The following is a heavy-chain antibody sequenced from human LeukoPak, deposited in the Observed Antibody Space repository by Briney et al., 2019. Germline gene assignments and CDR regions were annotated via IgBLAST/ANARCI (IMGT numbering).Heavy chain of an antibody. CDR3: ARTPTFGDYFGYYYGMDV. CDR2: VNPNSGNT. J-gene: IGHJ6*02. V-gene: IGHV1-8*01. Sequence: ASVKVSCKASGYTFTSYDINWVRQATGQGLEWMGWVNPNSGNTGYAQKFQGRVTMTRNTSISTAYMELSSLRSEDTAVYYCARTPTFGDYFGYYYGMDVWGQGTTVTVSS. D-gene: IGHD4-17*01. CDR1: GYTFTSYD.